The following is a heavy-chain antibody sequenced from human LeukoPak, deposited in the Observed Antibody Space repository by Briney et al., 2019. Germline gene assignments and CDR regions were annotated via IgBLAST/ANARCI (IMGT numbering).Heavy chain of an antibody. CDR3: ARDGADYYDSSGIFFDY. D-gene: IGHD3-22*01. V-gene: IGHV3-21*01. CDR1: GFTFSSYW. Sequence: GGSLRLSCAASGFTFSSYWMSWVRQAPGKGLEWVSSISSSSSYIYYADSVKGRFTISRDNAKNSLYLQMNSLRAEDTAVYYCARDGADYYDSSGIFFDYWGQGTLVTVSS. CDR2: ISSSSSYI. J-gene: IGHJ4*02.